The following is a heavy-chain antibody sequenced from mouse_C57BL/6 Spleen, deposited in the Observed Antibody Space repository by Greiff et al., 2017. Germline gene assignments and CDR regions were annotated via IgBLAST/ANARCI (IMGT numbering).Heavy chain of an antibody. D-gene: IGHD1-1*01. Sequence: VQLQQSGAELVRPGASVKLSCTASGFNIKDDYMHWVKQRPEQGLEWIGWIDPENGDTEYASKFQGKATITADTSSNTAYLQLSSLTSEDTAVYYCTSNYYGSSYFDYWGQCTTLTVSS. CDR2: IDPENGDT. V-gene: IGHV14-4*01. J-gene: IGHJ2*01. CDR3: TSNYYGSSYFDY. CDR1: GFNIKDDY.